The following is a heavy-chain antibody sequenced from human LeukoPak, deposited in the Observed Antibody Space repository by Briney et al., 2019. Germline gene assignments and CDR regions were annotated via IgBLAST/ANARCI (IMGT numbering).Heavy chain of an antibody. J-gene: IGHJ4*02. CDR1: GVTLSNYA. D-gene: IGHD4-17*01. Sequence: PGGSLRLSCTASGVTLSNYAMHWVRRPPGRGLEWVAVISFDGTNKYYGDSVKGRFSVSRDNSKNTLYLQMNSLRPDDTAMYYCATDYGDYEPIDYWGQGTLVTVSS. CDR2: ISFDGTNK. V-gene: IGHV3-30*04. CDR3: ATDYGDYEPIDY.